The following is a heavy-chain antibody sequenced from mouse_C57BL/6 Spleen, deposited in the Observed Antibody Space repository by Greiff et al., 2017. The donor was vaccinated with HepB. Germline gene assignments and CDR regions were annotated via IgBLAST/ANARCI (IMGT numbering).Heavy chain of an antibody. Sequence: QVQLKQSGAELVKPGASVKMSCKASGYIFTTYPIEWMKQNHGKSLEWIGNFHPYNDDTKYNEKFKGKATLTVEKSSSTVYLELSRLTSDDSAVYYCARGDSSGYEAWFAYWGQGTLVTVSA. CDR1: GYIFTTYP. CDR2: FHPYNDDT. V-gene: IGHV1-47*01. J-gene: IGHJ3*01. CDR3: ARGDSSGYEAWFAY. D-gene: IGHD3-2*02.